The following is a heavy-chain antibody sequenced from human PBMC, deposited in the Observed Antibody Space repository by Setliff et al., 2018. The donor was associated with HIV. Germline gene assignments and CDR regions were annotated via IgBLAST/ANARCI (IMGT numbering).Heavy chain of an antibody. Sequence: SETLSLTCTVSGGSISSGYYWGWVRQPPGKGLEWIGNIYHSGNTFHNPSLKSRVTISVHTSKNQFSLKLSSVTAADTAVYYCARRRSIPNNAFDIWGQGTMVTVSS. CDR3: ARRRSIPNNAFDI. V-gene: IGHV4-38-2*02. CDR1: GGSISSGYY. J-gene: IGHJ3*02. CDR2: IYHSGNT. D-gene: IGHD2-2*02.